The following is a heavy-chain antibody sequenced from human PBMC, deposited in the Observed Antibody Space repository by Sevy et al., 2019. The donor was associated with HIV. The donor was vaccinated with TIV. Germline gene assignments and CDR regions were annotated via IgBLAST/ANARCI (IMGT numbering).Heavy chain of an antibody. CDR1: GDSISGYY. CDR2: IYYNGRT. CDR3: ARAWSGYYYAMDV. D-gene: IGHD3-3*01. J-gene: IGHJ6*02. V-gene: IGHV4-59*01. Sequence: SETLSLTCTVSGDSISGYYWSWIRQPPGKGLQWIGYIYYNGRTNYNPSLKRRVTISEDMSKNQFSLRLTSVTAADTAVYYCARAWSGYYYAMDVWGQGTTVTVSS.